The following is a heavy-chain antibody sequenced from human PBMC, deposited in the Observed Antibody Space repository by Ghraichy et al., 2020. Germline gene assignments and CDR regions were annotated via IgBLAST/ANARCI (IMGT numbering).Heavy chain of an antibody. CDR1: RERVRTHG. J-gene: IGHJ6*02. D-gene: IGHD3-16*01. V-gene: IGHV1-18*01. CDR2: ISPSNGNT. Sequence: ASVKVSCKAARERVRTHGMSWERECPGQGLKKMGWISPSNGNTHYAQQFQDRVTLTADTSTNTAYMDLKSLRSDDNAVYYCGRERLFGGYYYYGMAFCGQGTT. CDR3: GRERLFGGYYYYGMAF.